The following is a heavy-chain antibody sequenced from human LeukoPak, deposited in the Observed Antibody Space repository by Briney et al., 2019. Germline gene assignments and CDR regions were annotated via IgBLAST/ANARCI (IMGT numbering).Heavy chain of an antibody. CDR3: ARSNQLPPDGLIFNY. CDR1: GGSISSSSYY. V-gene: IGHV4-39*07. Sequence: PSETLSLTCTVSGGSISSSSYYWGWIRQPPGKGLEWIGSIYYSGSTYYNPSLKSRVTISVDTSKNQFSLKLSSVTAADTAVYYCARSNQLPPDGLIFNYWGQGALVTVSS. CDR2: IYYSGST. D-gene: IGHD2-2*01. J-gene: IGHJ4*02.